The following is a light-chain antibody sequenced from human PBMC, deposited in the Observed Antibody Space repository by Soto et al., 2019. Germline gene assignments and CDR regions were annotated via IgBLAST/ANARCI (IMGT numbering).Light chain of an antibody. Sequence: QSALTQPASVSGSPGQSITISCTGTSSDVGSYNLVSWYQQHPGKAPKLMIYEGSKRPSGVSNRFSGSKSGNTASLTISGLQDEDVADYYCCSYAGSSRDVFGTGTKLTVL. CDR2: EGS. J-gene: IGLJ1*01. V-gene: IGLV2-23*01. CDR1: SSDVGSYNL. CDR3: CSYAGSSRDV.